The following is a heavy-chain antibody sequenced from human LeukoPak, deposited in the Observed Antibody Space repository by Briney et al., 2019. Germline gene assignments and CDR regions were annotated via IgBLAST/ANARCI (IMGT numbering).Heavy chain of an antibody. V-gene: IGHV1-69*13. CDR2: IIPIFGTA. Sequence: ASVKVSCKGSGGTFSSYAISWVRQAPGQGLEWMGGIIPIFGTANYAQKFQGRVTITADESTSTAYMELSSLRSEDTAVYYCASRPMPPRYCSSTSCYTGNDAFDIWGQGTMVTVSS. D-gene: IGHD2-2*02. CDR3: ASRPMPPRYCSSTSCYTGNDAFDI. CDR1: GGTFSSYA. J-gene: IGHJ3*02.